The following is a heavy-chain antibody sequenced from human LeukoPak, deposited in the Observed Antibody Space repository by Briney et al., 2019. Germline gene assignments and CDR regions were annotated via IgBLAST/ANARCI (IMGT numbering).Heavy chain of an antibody. V-gene: IGHV3-7*01. CDR3: ATITGHDYYYYGMDV. Sequence: GGSLRLSCEGSGFTFSNYWMSWVRQAPGKGLEWVANIQQHGSETYYGDSVKGRFTISRDNAKNSLYLQMNSLRAEDTAVYYCATITGHDYYYYGMDVWGQGTTVTVSS. CDR2: IQQHGSET. CDR1: GFTFSNYW. J-gene: IGHJ6*02. D-gene: IGHD1-20*01.